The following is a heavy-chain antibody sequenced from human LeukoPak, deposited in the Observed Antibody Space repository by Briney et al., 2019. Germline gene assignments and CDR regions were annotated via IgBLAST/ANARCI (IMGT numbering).Heavy chain of an antibody. CDR3: ARGGYGPGSHYRY. V-gene: IGHV4-39*07. CDR2: IDHTGSI. J-gene: IGHJ4*02. Sequence: SETLSLTCTVSGASISSTSYYWSWIRQPPGKGLEWIGEIDHTGSISYNPSLRSRVTISVDTFKNQFSLNLRSVTAADRAIYYCARGGYGPGSHYRYWGQGTLVTVSS. D-gene: IGHD3-10*01. CDR1: GASISSTSYY.